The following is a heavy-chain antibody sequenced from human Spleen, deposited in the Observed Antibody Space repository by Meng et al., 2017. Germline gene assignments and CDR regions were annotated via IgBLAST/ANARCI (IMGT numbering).Heavy chain of an antibody. CDR3: TSPTYYSESSGYYFDY. Sequence: GESLKISCKASGFISGNYALSWVRQAPGKGLEWVGFIRARSYGGTTEYAASVKGRFTISRDDSKSIAYLQMNSLKTEDTAVYYCTSPTYYSESSGYYFDYCGQ. D-gene: IGHD3-22*01. CDR1: GFISGNYA. J-gene: IGHJ4*02. CDR2: IRARSYGGTT. V-gene: IGHV3-49*04.